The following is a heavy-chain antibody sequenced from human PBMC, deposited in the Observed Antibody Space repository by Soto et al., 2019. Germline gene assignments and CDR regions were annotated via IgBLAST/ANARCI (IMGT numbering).Heavy chain of an antibody. CDR2: LNTYGST. Sequence: PSETLSLTCTVSGGSTSSYRWSWIRQPAGKGLEWIGRLNTYGSTHYNPSLKSRVTVSVDTSKNQFSLKLSSVTAADTAVYYCARGLYYYGSGSYYNWFDPWGQGTLVTVSS. CDR3: ARGLYYYGSGSYYNWFDP. D-gene: IGHD3-10*01. V-gene: IGHV4-4*07. J-gene: IGHJ5*02. CDR1: GGSTSSYR.